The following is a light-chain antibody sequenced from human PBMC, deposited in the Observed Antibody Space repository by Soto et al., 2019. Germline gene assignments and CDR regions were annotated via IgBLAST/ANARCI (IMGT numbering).Light chain of an antibody. CDR2: EVS. J-gene: IGLJ3*02. Sequence: QSVLTQPASVSGSPGQSITISCTGSSSVVGGYNYVSWYQQHPGKAPKLMIYEVSNRPSGVSNRFSGSKSGDTASLTISGLQAEDEADYYCCSFTPSSTWVFGGGTQRTVL. CDR3: CSFTPSSTWV. CDR1: SSVVGGYNY. V-gene: IGLV2-14*01.